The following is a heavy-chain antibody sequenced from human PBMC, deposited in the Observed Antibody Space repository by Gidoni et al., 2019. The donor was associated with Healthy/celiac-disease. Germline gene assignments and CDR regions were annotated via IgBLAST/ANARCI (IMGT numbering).Heavy chain of an antibody. J-gene: IGHJ4*02. CDR3: ARGPAVRGVINRFRLSYFDY. CDR2: INHSGST. CDR1: GGSFSGYY. V-gene: IGHV4-34*01. D-gene: IGHD3-10*01. Sequence: QVQLQQWGAGLLKPSETLSLTCAVYGGSFSGYYWSWIRQPPGKGLEWIGEINHSGSTNYNQSLKSRVTIAVDTSKNQFSLKLSSVTAADTAVYYCARGPAVRGVINRFRLSYFDYWGQGTLVTVSS.